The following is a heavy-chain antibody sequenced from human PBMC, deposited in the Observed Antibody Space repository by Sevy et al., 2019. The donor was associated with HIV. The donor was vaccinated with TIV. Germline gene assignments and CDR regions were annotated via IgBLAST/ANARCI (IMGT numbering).Heavy chain of an antibody. D-gene: IGHD2-15*01. CDR1: GFTFSRHW. CDR3: ARDVGYCSGGNCYESDWFDP. Sequence: GGSLRLSCTASGFTFSRHWMHWVRQPPGKGLVWVSRINTDGSNTDYADSVKARFTISRDNAKNTLYLQMNSLTVEDTALYYCARDVGYCSGGNCYESDWFDPWGQGTLVTVSS. J-gene: IGHJ5*02. V-gene: IGHV3-74*01. CDR2: INTDGSNT.